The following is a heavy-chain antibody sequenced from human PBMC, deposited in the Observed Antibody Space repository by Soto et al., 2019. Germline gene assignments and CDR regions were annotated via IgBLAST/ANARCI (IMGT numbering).Heavy chain of an antibody. J-gene: IGHJ3*02. CDR1: GFTFSSYA. CDR2: ISGSGGST. D-gene: IGHD5-12*01. V-gene: IGHV3-23*01. CDR3: AKNSRGNIVAPDDAFDI. Sequence: GGSLRLSCAASGFTFSSYAMSWVRQAPGKGLEWVSAISGSGGSTYYADSVKGRFTISRDNSKNTLYLQMNSLRAEDTAVYYCAKNSRGNIVAPDDAFDIWGQGTMVTVSS.